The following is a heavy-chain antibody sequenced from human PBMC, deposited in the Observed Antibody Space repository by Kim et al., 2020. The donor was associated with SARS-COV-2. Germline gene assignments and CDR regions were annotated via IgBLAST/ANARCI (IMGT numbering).Heavy chain of an antibody. D-gene: IGHD3-9*01. CDR2: ISAYNGNT. V-gene: IGHV1-18*01. J-gene: IGHJ5*02. Sequence: ASVKVSCKASGYTFTSYGISWVRQAPGQGLEWMGWISAYNGNTNYAQKLQGRVTMTTDTSTSTAYMELRSLRSDDTAVYYCARDLGDILTGYYHNWFDPWGQGTLVTVSS. CDR3: ARDLGDILTGYYHNWFDP. CDR1: GYTFTSYG.